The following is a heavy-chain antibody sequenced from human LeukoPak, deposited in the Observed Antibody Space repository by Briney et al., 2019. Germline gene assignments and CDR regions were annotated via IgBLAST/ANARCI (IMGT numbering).Heavy chain of an antibody. Sequence: GGSLRLSCAASGFTFSSYSMNLVRQAPGKGLEWVGRIRSKANSYATAYAASVKGRFTISRDDSKNTAYLQMNMLKTEDTAVYYCTRHGDYYGSGSYYYYYYGMDVWGQGTTVTVSS. CDR1: GFTFSSYS. V-gene: IGHV3-73*01. J-gene: IGHJ6*02. CDR2: IRSKANSYAT. CDR3: TRHGDYYGSGSYYYYYYGMDV. D-gene: IGHD3-10*01.